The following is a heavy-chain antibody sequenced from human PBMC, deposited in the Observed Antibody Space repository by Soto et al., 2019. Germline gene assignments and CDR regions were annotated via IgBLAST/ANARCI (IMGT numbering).Heavy chain of an antibody. Sequence: QVQLRESGPGLVKPSQTLSLTCTVSGGSISSGDYYWSWIRQHPGKGLEWIGYIYHGGSTFYNPSLKPRVTISVATSTNQFPLELTSVTAADRDMYFCARVRGEVLSGTFDHWGRGTPVTVS. V-gene: IGHV4-31*03. CDR1: GGSISSGDYY. CDR3: ARVRGEVLSGTFDH. J-gene: IGHJ4*02. D-gene: IGHD2-8*01. CDR2: IYHGGST.